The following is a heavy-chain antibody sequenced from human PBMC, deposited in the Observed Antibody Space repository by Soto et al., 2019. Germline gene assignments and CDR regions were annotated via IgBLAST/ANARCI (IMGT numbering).Heavy chain of an antibody. V-gene: IGHV1-69*01. CDR2: FIPLFGPA. D-gene: IGHD3-3*01. Sequence: QVQLVQSGADVKKPGSSVKVSCKTSGASFSNFAFTWVRQAPGQGLEWMGGFIPLFGPANYARKFQGRLTIIADDSSSTAYMELSSLTSEDTAVYFCASLSRLGFFGIENWGPGTLVTVSS. CDR1: GASFSNFA. J-gene: IGHJ4*02. CDR3: ASLSRLGFFGIEN.